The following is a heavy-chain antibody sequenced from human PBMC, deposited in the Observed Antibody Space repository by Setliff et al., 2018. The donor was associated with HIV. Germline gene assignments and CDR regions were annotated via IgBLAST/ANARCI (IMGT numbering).Heavy chain of an antibody. CDR2: VYHIGTT. J-gene: IGHJ4*02. CDR1: GGSISNYY. CDR3: ARDQAFGERFFDY. Sequence: SETLSLTCTVSGGSISNYYWSWIRQPPGRGLEWIGYVYHIGTTNYNASFNSRLTISIDTSRSQFSLRLSSVTAADTAIYYCARDQAFGERFFDYWGQGIPVTAPQ. V-gene: IGHV4-59*01. D-gene: IGHD3-10*01.